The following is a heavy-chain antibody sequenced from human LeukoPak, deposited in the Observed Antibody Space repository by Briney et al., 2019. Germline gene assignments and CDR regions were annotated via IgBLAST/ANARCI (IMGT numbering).Heavy chain of an antibody. CDR2: INPNSGGT. CDR1: GYTLTGYY. D-gene: IGHD3-10*01. V-gene: IGHV1-2*06. Sequence: ASVKVSCKASGYTLTGYYMNWVRQAPGQGLEWMGRINPNSGGTDYAQKFQGRVTMTRDTSINTAYMELSGLRSDDTAVYYCARAVLHRHFDYWGQGTLVTVSS. CDR3: ARAVLHRHFDY. J-gene: IGHJ4*02.